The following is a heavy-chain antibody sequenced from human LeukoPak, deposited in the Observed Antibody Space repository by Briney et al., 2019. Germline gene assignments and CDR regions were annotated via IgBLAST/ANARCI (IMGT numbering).Heavy chain of an antibody. CDR3: ARDKGVISYAFDI. CDR1: GGTFSSYA. J-gene: IGHJ3*02. Sequence: SVKVSCKASGGTFSSYAISWVRQAPGQGLEWMGGIIPIFGTANYAQRFQGRVTITTDESTSTAYMELSSLRSEDTAVYYCARDKGVISYAFDIWGQGTMVTVSS. V-gene: IGHV1-69*05. CDR2: IIPIFGTA. D-gene: IGHD3-10*01.